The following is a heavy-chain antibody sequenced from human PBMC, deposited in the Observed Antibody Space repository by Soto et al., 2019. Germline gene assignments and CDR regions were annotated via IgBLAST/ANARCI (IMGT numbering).Heavy chain of an antibody. CDR1: DYTFTSYG. CDR3: ARDLAVGLVDY. V-gene: IGHV1-18*01. CDR2: ISAHNGNT. Sequence: QVQLVQSGAEVKKPGASVKVSCKASDYTFTSYGISWVRQAPGQGLEWMGWISAHNGNTKYAQKLQGRVTMTTDTSTTTASMELRSLRSDDTAFYYCARDLAVGLVDYWGQGTLVTVSS. D-gene: IGHD6-19*01. J-gene: IGHJ4*02.